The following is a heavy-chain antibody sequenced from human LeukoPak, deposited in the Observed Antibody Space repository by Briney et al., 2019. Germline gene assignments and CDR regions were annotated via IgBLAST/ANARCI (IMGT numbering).Heavy chain of an antibody. D-gene: IGHD6-19*01. CDR3: ASRYGGSEGWYGHY. V-gene: IGHV5-51*01. Sequence: GESLKISCKGSGYSFTNFWIGWVRQTPGKGLEWMGIIHPGDSETRYSPSFQGQVTISADKSISTAYLQWSSLKASDTAMYYCASRYGGSEGWYGHYWGQGTLVTVSS. CDR2: IHPGDSET. J-gene: IGHJ4*02. CDR1: GYSFTNFW.